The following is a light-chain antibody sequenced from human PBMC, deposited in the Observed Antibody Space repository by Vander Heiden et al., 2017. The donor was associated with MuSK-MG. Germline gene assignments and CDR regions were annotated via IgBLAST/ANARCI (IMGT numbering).Light chain of an antibody. J-gene: IGLJ2*01. CDR1: KIGSKS. CDR2: DDS. Sequence: SYVLPQPPSVSVSPGQTARITCGGNKIGSKSVHWYQQKPGQAPVLVVYDDSDRPSGIPERFSGSNSGNTATLTISRVEAGDEADYYCQVWDSSSDHVVFGGGTKLTVL. CDR3: QVWDSSSDHVV. V-gene: IGLV3-21*02.